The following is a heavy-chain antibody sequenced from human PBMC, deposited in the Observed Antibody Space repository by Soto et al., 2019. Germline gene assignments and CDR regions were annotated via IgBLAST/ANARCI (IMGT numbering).Heavy chain of an antibody. J-gene: IGHJ6*02. V-gene: IGHV1-58*01. CDR3: AASPPFWQNYYYGMDV. CDR2: IVVGSDNT. CDR1: GFTFTNSA. Sequence: SVKVSCKTSGFTFTNSAVEWVRQARGQRLEWIGWIVVGSDNTNYAQKFQDRVTITRDLSTHTIYMDFRSLKSEDTAVYYCAASPPFWQNYYYGMDVWGQGTTVTVSS.